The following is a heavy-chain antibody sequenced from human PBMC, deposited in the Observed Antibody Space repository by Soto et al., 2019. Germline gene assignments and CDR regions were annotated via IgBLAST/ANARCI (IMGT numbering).Heavy chain of an antibody. CDR1: GFTFSSYG. D-gene: IGHD3-3*01. V-gene: IGHV3-33*01. Sequence: QVQLVESGGGVVQPGRSLRLSCAASGFTFSSYGMHWVRQAPGKGLEWVAVIWYDGSNKYYADSVKGRFTISRDNSKNTLYLQMNSLRAEDTAVYYCAREYRAYYDFLSGNDYWGQGTLVTVSS. CDR3: AREYRAYYDFLSGNDY. J-gene: IGHJ4*02. CDR2: IWYDGSNK.